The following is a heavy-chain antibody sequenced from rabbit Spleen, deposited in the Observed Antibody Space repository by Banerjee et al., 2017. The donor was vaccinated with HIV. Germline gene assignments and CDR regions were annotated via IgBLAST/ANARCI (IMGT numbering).Heavy chain of an antibody. D-gene: IGHD1-1*01. CDR3: ARDLVGVIGWNFYL. Sequence: QEQLVESGGGLLQPEGSLTVTCSASGFSFGDRHVVCWVRQAPGKGLEWIACINVATGKPVYATWAKGRFTISRTSSTTVTLRMTSLTAADTATYFCARDLVGVIGWNFYLWGPGTLVTVS. J-gene: IGHJ4*01. CDR2: INVATGKP. CDR1: GFSFGDRHV. V-gene: IGHV1S45*01.